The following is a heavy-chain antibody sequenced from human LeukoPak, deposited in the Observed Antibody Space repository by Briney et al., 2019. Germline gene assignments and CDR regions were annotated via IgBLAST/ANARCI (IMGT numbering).Heavy chain of an antibody. Sequence: SETLSLTCGVFGGSFSGYYWTWIRQSPGKGLEWIGEIDYSGSTNYNPSLKSRVTISVDTSKNQFSLRLSSVTAADTAVYYCARGLYYFDSSGYDYWGQGTLVTVSS. J-gene: IGHJ4*02. CDR1: GGSFSGYY. CDR2: IDYSGST. CDR3: ARGLYYFDSSGYDY. V-gene: IGHV4-34*01. D-gene: IGHD3-22*01.